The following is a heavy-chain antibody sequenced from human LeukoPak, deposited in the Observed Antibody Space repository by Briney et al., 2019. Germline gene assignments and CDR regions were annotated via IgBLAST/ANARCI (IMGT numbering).Heavy chain of an antibody. CDR1: RFTFRNYG. Sequence: GGSLRLSCAASRFTFRNYGMTWVRQAPGKGLEWVSSIGGGGATTYYADSVKGRFTISRDNSKNTLYLQMNSLRAEDTAVYYCARNLYSSGWYVGYWGQGILVTVSS. D-gene: IGHD6-19*01. CDR2: IGGGGATT. V-gene: IGHV3-23*01. CDR3: ARNLYSSGWYVGY. J-gene: IGHJ4*02.